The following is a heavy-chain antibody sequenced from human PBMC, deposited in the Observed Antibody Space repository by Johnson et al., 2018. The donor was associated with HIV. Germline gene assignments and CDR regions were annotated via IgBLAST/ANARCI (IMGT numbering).Heavy chain of an antibody. D-gene: IGHD6-19*01. CDR1: GFTFDDYA. CDR2: ISWNSGSI. V-gene: IGHV3-9*01. Sequence: VESGGGLVQPGRSLRLSCAASGFTFDDYAMHWVRQAPGKGLEWVAGISWNSGSIGYADSVKGRFTISRDNAKNSLYLQMSSLTAEDTALYYCAKDRAVARWDAFDIWGQGTMVTVSS. J-gene: IGHJ3*02. CDR3: AKDRAVARWDAFDI.